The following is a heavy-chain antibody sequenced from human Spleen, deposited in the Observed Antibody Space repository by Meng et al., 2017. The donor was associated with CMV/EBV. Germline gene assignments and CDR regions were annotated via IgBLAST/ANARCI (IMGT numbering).Heavy chain of an antibody. V-gene: IGHV3-21*01. CDR2: ISSTSTYI. Sequence: GESLKISCAASGFTVSSNYMSWVRQAPGKGLDWVSSISSTSTYIYYADSVKGRFTISRDNAKNSLYLQMNSLRADDTAVYYCARGASGDYWGQGILVTVSS. CDR1: GFTVSSNY. J-gene: IGHJ4*02. CDR3: ARGASGDY. D-gene: IGHD4/OR15-4a*01.